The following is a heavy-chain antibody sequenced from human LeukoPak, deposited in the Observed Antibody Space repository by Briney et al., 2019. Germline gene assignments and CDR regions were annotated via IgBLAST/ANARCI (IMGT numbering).Heavy chain of an antibody. CDR3: ASRQNYYDSSGYHYVHWFDP. D-gene: IGHD3-22*01. V-gene: IGHV1-69*05. J-gene: IGHJ5*02. Sequence: ASVKVSCKASGGTFSSYAISWVRQAPGQGLEWMGGIIPIFGTANYAQKFQGRVTITTDESTSTAYMELSSLRSEDTAVYYCASRQNYYDSSGYHYVHWFDPWGQGTLVTVSS. CDR1: GGTFSSYA. CDR2: IIPIFGTA.